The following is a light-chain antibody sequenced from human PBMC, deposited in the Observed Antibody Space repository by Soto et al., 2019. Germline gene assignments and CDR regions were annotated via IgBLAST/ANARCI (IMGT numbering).Light chain of an antibody. J-gene: IGKJ1*01. V-gene: IGKV3-20*01. CDR3: QQYHDSPRT. Sequence: VLARSRGTVSLTPGRRASRYCMASQSVSSSYLAWYLQKPGQAPRLLMFAASSRATGTPDRFSGSGSATDFALTLSRLEPEDFAVYYCQQYHDSPRTFGQGTKVDIK. CDR1: QSVSSSY. CDR2: AAS.